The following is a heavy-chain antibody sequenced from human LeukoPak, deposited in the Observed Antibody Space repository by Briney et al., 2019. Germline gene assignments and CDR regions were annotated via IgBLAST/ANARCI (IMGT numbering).Heavy chain of an antibody. CDR3: AELGFTMIGGV. D-gene: IGHD3-10*02. CDR2: ISSSGSTI. Sequence: EGSLRLSCAASGFIFSDYYMSWIRQAPGKGLEWVSHISSSGSTIYYADSVKGRFTISRDNAKNSLYLQMNSLRAEDTAVYYCAELGFTMIGGVWGKGTTVTISS. J-gene: IGHJ6*04. V-gene: IGHV3-11*04. CDR1: GFIFSDYY.